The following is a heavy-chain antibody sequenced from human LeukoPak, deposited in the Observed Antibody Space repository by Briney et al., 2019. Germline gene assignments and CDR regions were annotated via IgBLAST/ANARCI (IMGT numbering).Heavy chain of an antibody. Sequence: KASETLSLTCAVYGGSFSGYYWSWIRQPPGKGLEWIGEINHSGSTNYNPSLKSRVTISVDTSKNQFSLKLSSVTAADTAVYYCARGEYYYDSSGYPDYWGQGTLVTVSS. CDR2: INHSGST. CDR3: ARGEYYYDSSGYPDY. D-gene: IGHD3-22*01. CDR1: GGSFSGYY. V-gene: IGHV4-34*01. J-gene: IGHJ4*02.